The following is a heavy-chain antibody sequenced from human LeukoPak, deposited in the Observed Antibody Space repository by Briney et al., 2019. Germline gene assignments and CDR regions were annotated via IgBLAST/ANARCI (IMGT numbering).Heavy chain of an antibody. CDR2: IYYTGSI. V-gene: IGHV4-59*08. CDR1: GGSIGSYY. Sequence: PSETLSLTCTVSGGSIGSYYWSWIRQPPGQGLEWIGNIYYTGSINYNPSLKSRVTISLDTSKNQLSLKLSPVTAADTAVYYCARHGGLVRGFSDAFDIWGQGTMVTVSS. D-gene: IGHD3-10*01. CDR3: ARHGGLVRGFSDAFDI. J-gene: IGHJ3*02.